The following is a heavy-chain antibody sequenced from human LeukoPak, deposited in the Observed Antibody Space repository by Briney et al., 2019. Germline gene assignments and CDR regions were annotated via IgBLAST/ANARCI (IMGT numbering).Heavy chain of an antibody. D-gene: IGHD3-3*01. Sequence: PSETLSLTCTVSGGSISSSSYYWGWIRQPPGKGLEWIGSIYYSGSTYYNPSLKSRVTISVDTSKNQFSLKLGSVTAADTAVYYCARVPYYDFWSGSEARFDYWGQGTLVTVSS. CDR3: ARVPYYDFWSGSEARFDY. J-gene: IGHJ4*02. CDR2: IYYSGST. V-gene: IGHV4-39*01. CDR1: GGSISSSSYY.